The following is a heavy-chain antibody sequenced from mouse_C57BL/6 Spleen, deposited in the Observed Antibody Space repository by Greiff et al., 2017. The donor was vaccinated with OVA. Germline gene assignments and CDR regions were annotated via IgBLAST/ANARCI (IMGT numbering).Heavy chain of an antibody. CDR1: GFTFSDYG. CDR2: ISSGSSTI. J-gene: IGHJ1*03. V-gene: IGHV5-17*01. CDR3: ARQYFAV. Sequence: EVQVVESGGGLVKPGGSLKLSCAASGFTFSDYGMHWVRQAPEKGLEWVAYISSGSSTIYYAETVKGRFTISRDNAKHTLFLQLTSLRSEATAMYYCARQYFAVWGTGTTVTVSS.